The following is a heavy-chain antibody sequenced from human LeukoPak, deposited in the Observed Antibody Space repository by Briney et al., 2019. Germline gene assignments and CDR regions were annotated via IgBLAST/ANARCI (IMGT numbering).Heavy chain of an antibody. D-gene: IGHD3-10*01. CDR2: IFYSGST. CDR3: AKSNGYGLIDI. J-gene: IGHJ3*02. Sequence: SETLSLTCTVSGDSISNYYWSWIRQPPGKGLEWIGDIFYSGSTNYNPSLKSRLTMSLDTSKNQFSLKLNSVTAADTAVYYCAKSNGYGLIDIWGQGTMVTVSS. CDR1: GDSISNYY. V-gene: IGHV4-59*12.